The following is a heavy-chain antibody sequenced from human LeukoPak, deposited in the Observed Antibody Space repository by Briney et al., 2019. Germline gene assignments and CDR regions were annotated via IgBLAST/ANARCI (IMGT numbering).Heavy chain of an antibody. CDR2: IYLRQSITT. CDR3: ARMVRDINYFDS. V-gene: IGHV4-4*07. Sequence: SETLSLTCSVSHSSIIDYYWNWIRQPAGKGPEWIGRIYLRQSITTDYNPSLRSRVTMSIDTSRNQFSLSLTSVTAADTALYYCARMVRDINYFDSWGQGILVTVSS. J-gene: IGHJ4*02. CDR1: HSSIIDYY. D-gene: IGHD3-10*01.